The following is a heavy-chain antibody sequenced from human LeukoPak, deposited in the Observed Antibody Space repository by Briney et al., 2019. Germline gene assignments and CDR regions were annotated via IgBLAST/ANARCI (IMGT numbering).Heavy chain of an antibody. CDR3: ARDSCSSTSCLSIDDY. J-gene: IGHJ4*02. CDR1: GYTFIAYY. V-gene: IGHV1-2*02. D-gene: IGHD2-2*01. Sequence: GASVKVSCKASGYTFIAYYMHWVRQAPGQGLEWMGWINPNSGGTNYAQKFQGRVAMTRDTSISTVYMELSRLRSDDTAVYYCARDSCSSTSCLSIDDYWGQGTLVIVSS. CDR2: INPNSGGT.